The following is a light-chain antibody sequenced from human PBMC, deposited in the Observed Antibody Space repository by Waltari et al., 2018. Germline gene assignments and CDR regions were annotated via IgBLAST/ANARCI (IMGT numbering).Light chain of an antibody. CDR3: AAWDDSLNGVM. J-gene: IGLJ3*02. CDR2: TNN. V-gene: IGLV1-44*01. Sequence: QSVLTQPPSASGTPGQRVTISCSGSSPNTGGHSVHWYQQFPGTAPKRLIFTNNQRPSGVPDRFSGSKSDTSASLAIRGLQSDDEADYYCAAWDDSLNGVMFGGGTKLTVL. CDR1: SPNTGGHS.